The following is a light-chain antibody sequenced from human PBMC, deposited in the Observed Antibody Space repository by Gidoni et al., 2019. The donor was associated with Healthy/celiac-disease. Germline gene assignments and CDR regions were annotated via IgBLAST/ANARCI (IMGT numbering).Light chain of an antibody. CDR3: CSYAGSSTFDWV. CDR1: SSDVGSYNL. J-gene: IGLJ3*02. CDR2: EVS. V-gene: IGLV2-23*02. Sequence: QSALTQPASVSGSPGQSITISCTGTSSDVGSYNLVSWYQQPPGKAPKLIIYEVSKRPSGVSNRFSGSKSGNTASLTISGLQAEDEADYYCCSYAGSSTFDWVFGGGTKLTVL.